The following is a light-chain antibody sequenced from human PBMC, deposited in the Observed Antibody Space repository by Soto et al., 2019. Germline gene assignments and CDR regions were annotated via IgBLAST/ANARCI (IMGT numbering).Light chain of an antibody. V-gene: IGKV3-11*01. CDR1: QSVSSY. Sequence: EIVLTQSPATLSLSPGERATLSCRASQSVSSYLAWYQQKPGQAPRLLIYDASSRATGIPPRFSGSGSGTDFTHTISSLEPEDFAIYYCQQRSNWPITFGQGTRLEIK. J-gene: IGKJ5*01. CDR3: QQRSNWPIT. CDR2: DAS.